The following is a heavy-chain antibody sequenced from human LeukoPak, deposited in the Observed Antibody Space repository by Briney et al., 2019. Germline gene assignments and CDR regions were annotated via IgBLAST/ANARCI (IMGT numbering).Heavy chain of an antibody. CDR3: AKTGQFDY. CDR2: ITGSGGST. D-gene: IGHD7-27*01. Sequence: SGGSLRLSCVASGFTFSSYAMSWVRQAPGKGLEWVSTITGSGGSTFYADPVKGRFAVSRDNSKDTLYLQMNSLRAEDTAVYYCAKTGQFDYWGQGTLVTVSS. V-gene: IGHV3-23*01. J-gene: IGHJ4*02. CDR1: GFTFSSYA.